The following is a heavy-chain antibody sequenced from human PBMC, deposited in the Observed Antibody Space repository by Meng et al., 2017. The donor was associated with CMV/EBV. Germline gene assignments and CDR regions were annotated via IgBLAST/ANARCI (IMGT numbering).Heavy chain of an antibody. V-gene: IGHV4-59*01. CDR3: ASGKYYYGSGSYYNPYY. J-gene: IGHJ4*02. D-gene: IGHD3-10*01. CDR1: GGSFSGSY. Sequence: ESLKISCVVYGGSFSGSYWNWIRQSPGKGLEWIGYIYYSGSTNYNPSLKSRVTISVDTSKNQFSLKLSSVTAADTAVYYCASGKYYYGSGSYYNPYYWGQGTLVTVSS. CDR2: IYYSGST.